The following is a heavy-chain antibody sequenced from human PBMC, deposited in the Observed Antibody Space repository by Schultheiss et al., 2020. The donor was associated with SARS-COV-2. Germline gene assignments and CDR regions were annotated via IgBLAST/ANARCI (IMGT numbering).Heavy chain of an antibody. V-gene: IGHV4-31*01. Sequence: SQTLSLTCGVSGFSISSGYYWSWIRQHPGKVLEWIGYIYDSGSTYYKPSLKSLVTISVDTSKNQFSLKLSSVTAADTAVYYCARGHGWFDPWGQATMVTGSS. J-gene: IGHJ5*02. CDR1: GFSISSGYY. CDR3: ARGHGWFDP. CDR2: IYDSGST.